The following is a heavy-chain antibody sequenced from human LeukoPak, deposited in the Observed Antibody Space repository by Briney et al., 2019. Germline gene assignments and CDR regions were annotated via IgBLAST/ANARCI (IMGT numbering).Heavy chain of an antibody. J-gene: IGHJ5*02. CDR1: GYTFTSYY. D-gene: IGHD3-10*01. CDR2: MNPNSGDT. Sequence: ASVKVSCKASGYTFTSYYMHWVRQAPGQGLEWMGWMNPNSGDTGYPQKFQGRVTMTRDTAITTAYMELSSLRSEDTAVYYCARSGFGSGISFDLWGQGTLVTVSS. V-gene: IGHV1-8*02. CDR3: ARSGFGSGISFDL.